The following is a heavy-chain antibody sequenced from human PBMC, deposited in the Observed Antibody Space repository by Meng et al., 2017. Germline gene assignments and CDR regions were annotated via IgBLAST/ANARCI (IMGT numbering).Heavy chain of an antibody. CDR3: AKTGRDGYNYKLGAY. CDR2: IKGSGGST. D-gene: IGHD5-24*01. J-gene: IGHJ4*02. CDR1: GFTFSSYA. V-gene: IGHV3-23*01. Sequence: GESLKISCAASGFTFSSYAMSWVRQAPGKGLEWVSTIKGSGGSTFYADSVRGRFTISRDNSKSTLYMEMNSLRAEDTAVYYCAKTGRDGYNYKLGAYWGQGTLGT.